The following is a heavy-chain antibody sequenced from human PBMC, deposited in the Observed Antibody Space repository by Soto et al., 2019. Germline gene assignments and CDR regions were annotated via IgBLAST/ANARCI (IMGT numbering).Heavy chain of an antibody. J-gene: IGHJ4*02. Sequence: PSETQSLTCTVSGGSISSGGYYWSWIRQHPGKGLEWIGYIYYSGSTYYNPSLKSRVTISVDTSKNQFSLKLSSVTAADTAVYYCARDVGSGYDTYYFDYWGQGTLVTVSS. D-gene: IGHD5-12*01. V-gene: IGHV4-31*03. CDR3: ARDVGSGYDTYYFDY. CDR2: IYYSGST. CDR1: GGSISSGGYY.